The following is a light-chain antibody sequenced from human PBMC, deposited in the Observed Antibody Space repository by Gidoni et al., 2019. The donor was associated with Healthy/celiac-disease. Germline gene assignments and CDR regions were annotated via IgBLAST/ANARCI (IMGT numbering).Light chain of an antibody. V-gene: IGKV4-1*01. J-gene: IGKJ1*01. CDR3: QQYYSTPRT. CDR1: QSVLYSSNNKNY. CDR2: WAS. Sequence: DIVMTQSPDPLAVSLCERATINRKSSQSVLYSSNNKNYVAWYQQKPGPPPKLLIYWASTRKSGVPDRFSGSGSGTDFTLTISSLQAEDVAFYYCQQYYSTPRTFGQGTKVEIK.